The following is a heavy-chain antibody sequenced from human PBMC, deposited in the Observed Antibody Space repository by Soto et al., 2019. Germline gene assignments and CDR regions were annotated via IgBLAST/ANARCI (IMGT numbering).Heavy chain of an antibody. CDR1: GFTFSDYY. D-gene: IGHD6-6*01. J-gene: IGHJ6*03. V-gene: IGHV3-11*01. CDR2: ISSSGSTI. Sequence: QVQLVESGGGLVKPGGSLRLSCAAYGFTFSDYYMSWIRQAPGKGLEWVSYISSSGSTIYYADSVKGRFTISRDNAKNSLYLQMNSLRAEDTAVYYCGSAARRRYYYYMDVWGKGTTVTVSS. CDR3: GSAARRRYYYYMDV.